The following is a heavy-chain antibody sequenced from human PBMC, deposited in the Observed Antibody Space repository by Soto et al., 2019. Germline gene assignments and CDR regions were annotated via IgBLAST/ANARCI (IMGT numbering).Heavy chain of an antibody. J-gene: IGHJ6*02. CDR1: GYTFTSYD. CDR3: ARGGYCSGGSCYRSHYYGMDV. V-gene: IGHV1-8*01. Sequence: QVQLVQSGAEVKKPGASVKVSCKASGYTFTSYDINWVRQATGQGLEWMGWMNPNSGNTGYAQKFQGRVTMTRNTSISTAYMELSSLRSEVTAVYYCARGGYCSGGSCYRSHYYGMDVWGQGTTVTVSS. CDR2: MNPNSGNT. D-gene: IGHD2-15*01.